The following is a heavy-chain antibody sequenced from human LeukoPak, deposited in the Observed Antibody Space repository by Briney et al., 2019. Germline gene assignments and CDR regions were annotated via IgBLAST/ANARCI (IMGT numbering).Heavy chain of an antibody. Sequence: GASVKVSCKASGYTFTSYAMNWVRQAPGQGLEWMGWINTNTGNPTYAQGFTGRFVFSLDTSVSTAYLQISSLKAEDTAVYYCARDSVLLWFGDEGGDYFDYWGQGTLVTVSS. D-gene: IGHD3-10*01. V-gene: IGHV7-4-1*02. CDR3: ARDSVLLWFGDEGGDYFDY. J-gene: IGHJ4*02. CDR1: GYTFTSYA. CDR2: INTNTGNP.